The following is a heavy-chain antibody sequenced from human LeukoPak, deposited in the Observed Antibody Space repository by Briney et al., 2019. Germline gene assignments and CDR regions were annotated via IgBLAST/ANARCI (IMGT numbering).Heavy chain of an antibody. V-gene: IGHV1-2*02. CDR2: INPNSGGT. D-gene: IGHD3-22*01. CDR3: AREGYYYDSSGYYYGNY. CDR1: GYTFTGYY. Sequence: GASVKVSCKASGYTFTGYYMHWVRQAPGQGLEWMGWINPNSGGTNYAQKFQGRVTMTRDTSNSTAYMELSRLRSDDTAVYYCAREGYYYDSSGYYYGNYWGQGTLVTVSS. J-gene: IGHJ4*02.